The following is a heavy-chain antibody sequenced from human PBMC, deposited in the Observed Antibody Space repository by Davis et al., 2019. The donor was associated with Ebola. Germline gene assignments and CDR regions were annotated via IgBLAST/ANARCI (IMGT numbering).Heavy chain of an antibody. D-gene: IGHD3-22*01. V-gene: IGHV1-46*01. CDR2: INPSGGST. J-gene: IGHJ4*02. Sequence: ASVKVSCKASGYTFTSYYMHWVRQAPGQGLEWMGIINPSGGSTSYAQRFQGRVTMTRDTSTSTVYMKLSSLRSEDTAVYYCARSITMIVVVPAHWGQGTLVTVSS. CDR3: ARSITMIVVVPAH. CDR1: GYTFTSYY.